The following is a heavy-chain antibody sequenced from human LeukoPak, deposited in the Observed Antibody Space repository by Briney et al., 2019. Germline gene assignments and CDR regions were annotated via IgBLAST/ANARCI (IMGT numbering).Heavy chain of an antibody. V-gene: IGHV6-1*01. J-gene: IGHJ4*02. CDR3: ARGWGYCSGGSCHVFDS. Sequence: SQTLSLTCAISGDSVSSNSAAWNWIRQSPSRGLEWLGRTYYRSKWYNDYAVSVRSRITVKADTSKNRSSLQLNSVTPEDTALYYCARGWGYCSGGSCHVFDSWGQGTPVIVSS. CDR1: GDSVSSNSAA. D-gene: IGHD2-15*01. CDR2: TYYRSKWYN.